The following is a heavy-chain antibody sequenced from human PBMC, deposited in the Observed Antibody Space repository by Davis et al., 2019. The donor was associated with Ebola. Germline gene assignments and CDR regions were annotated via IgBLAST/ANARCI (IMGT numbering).Heavy chain of an antibody. CDR2: TYYTSKWHN. Sequence: HSQTLSLTCAIPGDSVPSGAWNWIRQSPSRGPEWLGRTYYTSKWHNDYGESVKSRITINPDTSKNQLSLQLNSVTPEDTAMYYCARGWLRGGMDVWGEGTTVTVSS. V-gene: IGHV6-1*01. CDR3: ARGWLRGGMDV. CDR1: GDSVPSGA. J-gene: IGHJ6*04. D-gene: IGHD5-18*01.